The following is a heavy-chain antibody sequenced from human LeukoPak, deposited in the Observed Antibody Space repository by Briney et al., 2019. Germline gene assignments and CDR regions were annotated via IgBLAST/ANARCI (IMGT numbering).Heavy chain of an antibody. CDR3: ARLVGASWYYGMDV. D-gene: IGHD1-26*01. CDR1: GFTVSSNY. J-gene: IGHJ6*02. CDR2: IYSGGST. Sequence: PGGSLRLSCAASGFTVSSNYMSWVRQAPGKGLEWVSVIYSGGSTYYADSVKGRFTISRDNSKNTLYLQMNSLRAEDTAVYYCARLVGASWYYGMDVWVQGTTVTVSS. V-gene: IGHV3-66*01.